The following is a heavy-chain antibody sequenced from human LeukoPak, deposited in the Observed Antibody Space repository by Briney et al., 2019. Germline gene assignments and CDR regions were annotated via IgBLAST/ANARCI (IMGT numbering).Heavy chain of an antibody. Sequence: PGGSLRLSCAASGFTFSSYWMSWVRQAPGKGLEWVANIKQDGSEKYYADSVKGRFTISRDNAKNSLYLQMNSLRAEDTAVYYCARDGLTGVFKPLDYWGQGTLVTVSS. V-gene: IGHV3-7*01. CDR3: ARDGLTGVFKPLDY. CDR2: IKQDGSEK. D-gene: IGHD7-27*01. J-gene: IGHJ4*02. CDR1: GFTFSSYW.